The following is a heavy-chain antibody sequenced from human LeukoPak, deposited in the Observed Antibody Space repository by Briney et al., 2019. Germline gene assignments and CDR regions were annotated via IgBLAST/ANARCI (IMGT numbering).Heavy chain of an antibody. CDR3: ATSDWDFHY. V-gene: IGHV3-7*01. Sequence: GGSLRLSCAASGFTFSSYGMSWVRQAPGKGLEWVANIKQDGGDKYYVDSVKGRFTISRDNAKNSLYLQMNSLRAEDTAVYYCATSDWDFHYWGQGTLVTVSS. CDR2: IKQDGGDK. D-gene: IGHD2-21*01. CDR1: GFTFSSYG. J-gene: IGHJ4*02.